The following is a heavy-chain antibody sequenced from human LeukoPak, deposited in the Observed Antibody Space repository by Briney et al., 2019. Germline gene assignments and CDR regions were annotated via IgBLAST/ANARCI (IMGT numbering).Heavy chain of an antibody. CDR3: AKGGIAVAGTWFDP. CDR1: EFSVGSNY. Sequence: PGGSLRLSCAASEFSVGSNYMTWVRQAPGKGLEWVSGISWSGGNIGYADSVKGRFIISRDNARNSLYLQMNSLRAEDMALYYCAKGGIAVAGTWFDPWGQGTLVTVSS. CDR2: ISWSGGNI. J-gene: IGHJ5*02. D-gene: IGHD6-19*01. V-gene: IGHV3-9*03.